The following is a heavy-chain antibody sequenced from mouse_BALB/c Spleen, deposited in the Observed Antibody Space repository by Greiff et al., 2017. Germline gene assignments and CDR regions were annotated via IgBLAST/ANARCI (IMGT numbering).Heavy chain of an antibody. CDR1: GFNIKDTY. D-gene: IGHD2-10*02. J-gene: IGHJ3*01. Sequence: EVQLQQSGAELVKPGASVKLSCTASGFNIKDTYMHWVKQRPEQGLEWIGRIDPANGNTKYDPKFQGKATITADTSSNTAYLQLSSLTSEDTAVYYCARSKYGNWFAYWGQGTLVTVSA. V-gene: IGHV14-3*02. CDR3: ARSKYGNWFAY. CDR2: IDPANGNT.